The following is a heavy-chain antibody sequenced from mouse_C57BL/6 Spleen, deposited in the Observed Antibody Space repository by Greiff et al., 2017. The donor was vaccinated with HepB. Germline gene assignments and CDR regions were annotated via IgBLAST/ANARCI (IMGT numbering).Heavy chain of an antibody. CDR1: GYTFTSYW. Sequence: QVQLQQPGAELVKPGASVKMSCKASGYTFTSYWITWVKQRPGQGLEWIGDIYPGSGSTNYNEKFKSKATLTVDTSSSTAYMQLRNLASEDSAVYYCARGSPYFDYWGQGTTLTVSS. CDR3: ARGSPYFDY. CDR2: IYPGSGST. J-gene: IGHJ2*01. V-gene: IGHV1-55*01.